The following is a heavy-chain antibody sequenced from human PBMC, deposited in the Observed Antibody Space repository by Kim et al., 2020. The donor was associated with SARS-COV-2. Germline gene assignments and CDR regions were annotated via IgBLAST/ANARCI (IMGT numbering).Heavy chain of an antibody. J-gene: IGHJ4*03. CDR1: GFIFSDFA. CDR2: IWFNGNSE. CDR3: GKDRVEASSQSGLYYAIDY. Sequence: GGSLRLSCEVSGFIFSDFAMHWVRQAPGEGLEWVAVIWFNGNSEYYLDSVRGRFTISRDNSKNLLTLQMDNLKAEDTAVYYCGKDRVEASSQSGLYYAIDYWGQGTTVTVSS. D-gene: IGHD2-8*01. V-gene: IGHV3-33*03.